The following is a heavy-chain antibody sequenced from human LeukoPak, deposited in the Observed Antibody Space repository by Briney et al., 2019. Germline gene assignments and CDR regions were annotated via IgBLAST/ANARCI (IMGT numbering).Heavy chain of an antibody. D-gene: IGHD2-2*01. CDR2: INHSGST. J-gene: IGHJ6*02. CDR1: GGSFSGYY. CDR3: ARDVTVVPAAIHFYYGMDV. V-gene: IGHV4-34*01. Sequence: SETLSLTCAVYGGSFSGYYWSWVRQPPGKGLEGVGEINHSGSTNYNPSLKSRVTISVDTFNNQFSLKLSSVTAADTAVYYCARDVTVVPAAIHFYYGMDVWGQGTTVTVSS.